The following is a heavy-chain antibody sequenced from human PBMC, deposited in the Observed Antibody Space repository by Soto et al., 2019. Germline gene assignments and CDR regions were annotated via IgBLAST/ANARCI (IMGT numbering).Heavy chain of an antibody. J-gene: IGHJ4*02. V-gene: IGHV4-34*01. CDR3: ARGRITAAGIIDY. Sequence: SETLSLTCAVYGGSFMVSYWGGIPTPTGKGLEWIGEINHSGSTNYNPSLKSRVTISVDTSKNQFSLKLSSVTAADTAVYYCARGRITAAGIIDYWGQGTLVTVSS. CDR1: GGSFMVSY. CDR2: INHSGST. D-gene: IGHD6-13*01.